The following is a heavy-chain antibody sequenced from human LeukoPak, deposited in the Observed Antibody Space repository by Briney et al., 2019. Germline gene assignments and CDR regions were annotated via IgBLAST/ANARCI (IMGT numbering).Heavy chain of an antibody. CDR3: ARGGGTAMVTFGAFDI. Sequence: SETLSLTCTVSGGSISSYYWSWIRQPPGKGLEWIGYIYYSGSTNYNPSLKSRVTISVDTSKNQFSLKLSSVTAADTAVYYCARGGGTAMVTFGAFDIWGQGTMVTVSS. J-gene: IGHJ3*02. CDR1: GGSISSYY. D-gene: IGHD5-18*01. V-gene: IGHV4-59*01. CDR2: IYYSGST.